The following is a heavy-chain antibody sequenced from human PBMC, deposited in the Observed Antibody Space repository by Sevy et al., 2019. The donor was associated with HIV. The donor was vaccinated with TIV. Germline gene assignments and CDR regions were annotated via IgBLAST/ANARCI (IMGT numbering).Heavy chain of an antibody. J-gene: IGHJ4*02. CDR1: GFTFMSYA. CDR3: AKTLQKLPFHPHYFDY. D-gene: IGHD2-21*02. V-gene: IGHV3-30-3*02. Sequence: GGSLRLSCAASGFTFMSYAIHWVRQGPGKGLEWVAVISYDGSNKYYADSVKGRFTISRDNSKDTLYLQMNSLRADDTASYYCAKTLQKLPFHPHYFDYWGQGTLVTVSS. CDR2: ISYDGSNK.